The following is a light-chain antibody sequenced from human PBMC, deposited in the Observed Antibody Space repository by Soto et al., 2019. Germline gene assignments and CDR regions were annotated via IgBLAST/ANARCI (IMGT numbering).Light chain of an antibody. CDR2: EVS. CDR3: CSYAGSFTWV. V-gene: IGLV2-23*02. J-gene: IGLJ3*02. CDR1: SSDVESDNV. Sequence: QSALIQPASVSGSPGQSITIPCTGASSDVESDNVVSWYQQHPGKAPKLMIYEVSKRPSGISNRFSGSMSGNTASLTISGLQAEDEADYYCCSYAGSFTWVFGGGTKLTVL.